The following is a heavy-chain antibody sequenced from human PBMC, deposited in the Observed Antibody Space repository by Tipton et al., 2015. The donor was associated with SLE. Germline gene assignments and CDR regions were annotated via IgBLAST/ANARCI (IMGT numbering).Heavy chain of an antibody. V-gene: IGHV4-30-2*01. CDR2: INHSGST. J-gene: IGHJ3*02. Sequence: TLSLTCAVSGGSISSGGYSWSWIRQPPGKGLEWIGEINHSGSTNYNPSLKSRVTISVDTSKNQFSLKLSSVTAADTAVYYCARGHLNTALAFDIWGQGTMVTVSS. CDR1: GGSISSGGYS. D-gene: IGHD5-18*01. CDR3: ARGHLNTALAFDI.